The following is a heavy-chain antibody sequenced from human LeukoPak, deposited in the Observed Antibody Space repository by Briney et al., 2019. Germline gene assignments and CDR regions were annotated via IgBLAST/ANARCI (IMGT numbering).Heavy chain of an antibody. CDR3: AKDDTYGLQAFHV. J-gene: IGHJ3*01. V-gene: IGHV3-9*01. D-gene: IGHD5-24*01. CDR2: ISWNSGSI. Sequence: PGRSLRLSCAASGFTFDDYAMHWVRQAPGKGLEWVSGISWNSGSIGYADSVKGRFTISRDNAKNSLYLQMNSLRAEDTALYYCAKDDTYGLQAFHVWGQGTMVTVSS. CDR1: GFTFDDYA.